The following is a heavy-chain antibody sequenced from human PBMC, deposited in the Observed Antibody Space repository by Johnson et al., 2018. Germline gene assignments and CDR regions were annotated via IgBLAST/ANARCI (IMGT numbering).Heavy chain of an antibody. CDR3: TREMTLYYDYYYMDV. Sequence: QVQLVQSGGGVVQPGRSLRLSCAASGFTFSSYGMHWVRQAPGKGLEWVAVIWYDGSNKYYADSVKGRFTISRDDSKSIAYLQINSLKTEDTAVYYCTREMTLYYDYYYMDVWGKGTTVTVSS. CDR1: GFTFSSYG. V-gene: IGHV3-33*01. CDR2: IWYDGSNK. J-gene: IGHJ6*03.